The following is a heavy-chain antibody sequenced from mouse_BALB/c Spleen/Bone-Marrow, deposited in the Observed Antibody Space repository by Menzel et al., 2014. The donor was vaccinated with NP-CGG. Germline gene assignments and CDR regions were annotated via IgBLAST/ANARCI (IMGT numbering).Heavy chain of an antibody. CDR1: GFNIKDYY. CDR2: IDPENGDT. CDR3: NAAIYYGNSFDV. J-gene: IGHJ1*01. D-gene: IGHD2-1*01. Sequence: EVQLQQSGAELVRSGASVKLSCTASGFNIKDYYMHWVKQRPEQGLEWIGWIDPENGDTEYAPKFQGKATMTADTSSNTVYLQLSSLTSEDTAVYYCNAAIYYGNSFDVWGAGTTVTVSS. V-gene: IGHV14-4*02.